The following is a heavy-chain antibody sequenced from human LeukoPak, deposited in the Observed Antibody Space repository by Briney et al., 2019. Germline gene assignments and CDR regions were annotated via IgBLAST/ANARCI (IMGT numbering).Heavy chain of an antibody. CDR1: KDTFTTYD. J-gene: IGHJ4*02. D-gene: IGHD1-26*01. V-gene: IGHV1-8*01. Sequence: ASVKVSCKASKDTFTTYDVNWVRQATGLGLEWMGWMNPNSGNTGYAQKFQGRVTMTMNSSINTAYMELTSLTSEDTAVYYCARSTMGARRKYDYWGQGTLVTVSS. CDR2: MNPNSGNT. CDR3: ARSTMGARRKYDY.